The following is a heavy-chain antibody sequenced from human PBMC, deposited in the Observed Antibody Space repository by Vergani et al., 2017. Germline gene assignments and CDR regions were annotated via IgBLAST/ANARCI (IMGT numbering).Heavy chain of an antibody. J-gene: IGHJ3*01. D-gene: IGHD2-21*01. Sequence: QVQLQESGPGLVKPSQTLSLTLTVSGGPFSTRGQSWTWLRPSAGKGLGWIGRIYTSGATNYNPSLRSRAIMSVHASKKQFYLKLTSVTAADTAVYYCARDGGEYDKDALDVWGQGTKVTVTS. V-gene: IGHV4-61*02. CDR2: IYTSGAT. CDR3: ARDGGEYDKDALDV. CDR1: GGPFSTRGQS.